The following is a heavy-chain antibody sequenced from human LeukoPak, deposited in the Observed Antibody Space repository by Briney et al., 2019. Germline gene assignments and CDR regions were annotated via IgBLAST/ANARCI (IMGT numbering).Heavy chain of an antibody. CDR2: IIPLLGVA. D-gene: IGHD6-13*01. J-gene: IGHJ4*02. CDR1: GGTFSNYA. V-gene: IGHV1-69*04. Sequence: SVKVSCKASGGTFSNYAFSWVRQAPGQGLEWMGRIIPLLGVANYAQNFQGRVTITADISTSTAYMELSSLISEDTAVYYCAREGIAAAGTMDYWGQGTLVTVSS. CDR3: AREGIAAAGTMDY.